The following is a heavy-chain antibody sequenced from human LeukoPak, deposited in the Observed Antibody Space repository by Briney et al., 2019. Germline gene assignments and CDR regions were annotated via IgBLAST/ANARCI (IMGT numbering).Heavy chain of an antibody. CDR2: IYSSGST. D-gene: IGHD2-15*01. CDR3: ARDPRVGYFDL. J-gene: IGHJ2*01. CDR1: GGSISSYY. V-gene: IGHV4-59*01. Sequence: PSETLSLTCTVSGGSISSYYWSWIRQPPGKGLEWIGYIYSSGSTNYNPSLKSRVTISVDTSKNQFSLKLSSVTAADTAVYYCARDPRVGYFDLWGRGTLVTVSS.